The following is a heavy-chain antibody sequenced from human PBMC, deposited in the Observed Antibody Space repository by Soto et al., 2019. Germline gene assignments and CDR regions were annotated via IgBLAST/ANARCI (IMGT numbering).Heavy chain of an antibody. Sequence: ASVNVSCKASGYSFTTHGITGVRQAPGQGLEWMGWINPNSGGTNYAQKFQGWVTMTRDTSISTAYMELSRLRSDDTAVYYCARARRYSSSWHPFDYWGQGTLVTVSS. D-gene: IGHD6-13*01. CDR3: ARARRYSSSWHPFDY. V-gene: IGHV1-2*04. CDR1: GYSFTTHG. CDR2: INPNSGGT. J-gene: IGHJ4*02.